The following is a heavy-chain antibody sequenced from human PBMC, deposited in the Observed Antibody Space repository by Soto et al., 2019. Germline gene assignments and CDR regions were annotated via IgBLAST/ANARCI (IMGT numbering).Heavy chain of an antibody. CDR2: IIPIFGTA. D-gene: IGHD1-1*01. J-gene: IGHJ3*02. CDR1: GGTFSSCA. CDR3: ASTGGRVGAFDI. Sequence: SVKVSCKASGGTFSSCAISWVRQAPGQGLEWMGGIIPIFGTANYAQKFQGRVTITADESTSTAYMELSSLRSEDTAVYYCASTGGRVGAFDIWGQGTMVTVSS. V-gene: IGHV1-69*13.